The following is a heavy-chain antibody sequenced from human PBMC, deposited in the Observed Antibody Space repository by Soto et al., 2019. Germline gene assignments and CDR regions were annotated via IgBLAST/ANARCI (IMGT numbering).Heavy chain of an antibody. J-gene: IGHJ4*02. V-gene: IGHV1-69*01. CDR2: IIPLFGTP. CDR3: ARDRDDYGSGNYYNRIDF. CDR1: GGIFSTYA. D-gene: IGHD3-10*01. Sequence: QVQLVQSGAEVKKPGSSVNVSCKASGGIFSTYAISWLRQAPGQGLEWMGGIIPLFGTPNYAQRFQGRVTITADAATSTAYMELSRLRSEDTAVYYCARDRDDYGSGNYYNRIDFWGQGTLVTVSS.